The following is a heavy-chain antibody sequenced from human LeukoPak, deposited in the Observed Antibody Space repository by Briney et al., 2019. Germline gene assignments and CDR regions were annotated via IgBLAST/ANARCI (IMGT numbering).Heavy chain of an antibody. CDR2: IKQDGSET. J-gene: IGHJ3*02. CDR3: ACSYGYAFDI. D-gene: IGHD5-18*01. CDR1: GVTFCNYW. Sequence: GGPLRLSCAASGVTFCNYWMSWVRQVPGKGLEWVAHIKQDGSETFYVVSVKGRFTISRDNSKNSLYLQMDSLRADDTAVYYCACSYGYAFDIWGQGTMVIVS. V-gene: IGHV3-7*03.